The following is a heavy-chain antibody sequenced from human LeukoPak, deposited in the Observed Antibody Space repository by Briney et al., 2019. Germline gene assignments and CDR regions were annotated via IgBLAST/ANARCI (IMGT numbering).Heavy chain of an antibody. CDR2: INPNSGGT. CDR1: GYTFTGYY. J-gene: IGHJ4*02. Sequence: GASVKVSFKASGYTFTGYYMHWVRQAPGQGLEWMGWINPNSGGTNYAQKFQGRFTMTRDTSINTAYMEVSGLRSDDTAVYYCSRGAPTIAMTGTGLDYWGQGTLVAVSS. D-gene: IGHD6-19*01. CDR3: SRGAPTIAMTGTGLDY. V-gene: IGHV1-2*02.